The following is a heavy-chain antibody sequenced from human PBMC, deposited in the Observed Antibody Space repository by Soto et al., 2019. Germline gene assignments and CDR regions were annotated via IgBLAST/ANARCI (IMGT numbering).Heavy chain of an antibody. CDR1: GGSISGSY. D-gene: IGHD6-19*01. J-gene: IGHJ4*02. Sequence: PXEALSLPCSVSGGSISGSYWSCILQSPGKGLEWLGYVYYTGSTNYSPSLRSRVSISVDTSKNEFSLRLSSVTAADTAVYFCARSVAVPGAHIDYWGQGTQVTVSS. CDR3: ARSVAVPGAHIDY. V-gene: IGHV4-59*01. CDR2: VYYTGST.